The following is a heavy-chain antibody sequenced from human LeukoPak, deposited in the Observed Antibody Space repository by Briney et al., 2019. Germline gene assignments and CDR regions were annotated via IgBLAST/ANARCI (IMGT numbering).Heavy chain of an antibody. Sequence: SETLSLTCTVSGGSVSSGSYYWRWIRQPPGKGLEWIGEINHSGSTNYNPSLKSRVTISVDTSKNQFSLKLSSVTAADTAVYYCARGYEGQVQPRFGDWFDPWGQGTLVTVSS. V-gene: IGHV4-39*07. J-gene: IGHJ5*02. CDR1: GGSVSSGSYY. CDR2: INHSGST. CDR3: ARGYEGQVQPRFGDWFDP. D-gene: IGHD3-16*01.